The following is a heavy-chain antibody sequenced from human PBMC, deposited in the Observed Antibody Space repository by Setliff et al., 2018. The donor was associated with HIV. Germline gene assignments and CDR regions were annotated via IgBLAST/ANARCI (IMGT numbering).Heavy chain of an antibody. CDR1: GGTVSSYA. Sequence: SVKVSCKASGGTVSSYAINWVRQAPGQGLEWMGGIIPIFGPANYAQKFQDRVTITTDESTSTAYMELSSLKSEDTAVCYCARGFEVESSGWFDPWGQGTLVTVSS. V-gene: IGHV1-69*05. CDR2: IIPIFGPA. D-gene: IGHD3-9*01. J-gene: IGHJ5*02. CDR3: ARGFEVESSGWFDP.